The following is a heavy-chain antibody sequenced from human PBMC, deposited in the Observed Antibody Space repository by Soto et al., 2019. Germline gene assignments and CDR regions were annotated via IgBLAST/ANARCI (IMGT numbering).Heavy chain of an antibody. J-gene: IGHJ2*01. Sequence: PSETLSLTCTVSGGSISSGGYYWSWIRQHPGKGLEWIGYIYYSGSTYYNPSLKSRVTISVDTSKNQFSLKLSSVTAADTAVYYCAREGRAAAGTRSYWYFDLWGRGTLVTVSS. D-gene: IGHD6-13*01. CDR2: IYYSGST. CDR3: AREGRAAAGTRSYWYFDL. CDR1: GGSISSGGYY. V-gene: IGHV4-31*03.